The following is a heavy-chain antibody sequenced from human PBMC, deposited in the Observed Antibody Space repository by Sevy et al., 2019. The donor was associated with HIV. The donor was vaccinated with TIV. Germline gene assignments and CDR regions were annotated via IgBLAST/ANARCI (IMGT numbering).Heavy chain of an antibody. CDR1: GYRFNSYW. D-gene: IGHD6-19*01. V-gene: IGHV5-51*01. Sequence: GESLKISCKSSGYRFNSYWIGWVRQMPGKILECMGIIYPGDSDTRDSPSFQGQVTISADKSISTAYLQWSSLKASDTAMYYCARAVTVDDAFDMWGQGTMVTVSS. CDR2: IYPGDSDT. J-gene: IGHJ3*02. CDR3: ARAVTVDDAFDM.